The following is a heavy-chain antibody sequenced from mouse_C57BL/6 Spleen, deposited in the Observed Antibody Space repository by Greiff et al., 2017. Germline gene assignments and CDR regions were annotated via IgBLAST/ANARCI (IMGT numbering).Heavy chain of an antibody. CDR2: IYPGDGDT. CDR1: GYAFSSSW. V-gene: IGHV1-82*01. Sequence: QVQLQQSGPELVKPGASVKISCKASGYAFSSSWMNWVKQRPGKGLEWIGRIYPGDGDTNYNGKFKGKATLTADKSSSTAYMQLSSLTSEDSAVXFCARGIYYDYDGYAMDYWGQGTSVTVSS. J-gene: IGHJ4*01. D-gene: IGHD2-4*01. CDR3: ARGIYYDYDGYAMDY.